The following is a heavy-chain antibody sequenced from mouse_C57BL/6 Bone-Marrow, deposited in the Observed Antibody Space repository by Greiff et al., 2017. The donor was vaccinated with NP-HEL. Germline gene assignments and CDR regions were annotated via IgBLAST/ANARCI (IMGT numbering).Heavy chain of an antibody. D-gene: IGHD1-1*01. V-gene: IGHV1-81*01. CDR1: GYTYTSYG. CDR2: IYPRSGNT. CDR3: ARRGDYYGSSYGAWFAY. Sequence: QVQLQQSGAELARPGASVKLSCKASGYTYTSYGISWVKQRTGQGLEWIGEIYPRSGNTYYNEKFKGKATLTADKSSSTAYMELRSLTSEDSAVYFCARRGDYYGSSYGAWFAYWGQGTLVTVSA. J-gene: IGHJ3*01.